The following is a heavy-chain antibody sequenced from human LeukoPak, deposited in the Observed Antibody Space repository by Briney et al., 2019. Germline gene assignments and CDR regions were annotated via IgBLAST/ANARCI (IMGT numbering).Heavy chain of an antibody. J-gene: IGHJ6*03. Sequence: GGSLRLSCEASGFTFSSYSMDWVRQAPGKGLERVSSITSGSSHIYYADSVKGRFTISRDNAKNSVYLQMNSLRAEDTAVYYCARVKMGATVTTFHYYCMDVWGVGTTVTVSS. CDR3: ARVKMGATVTTFHYYCMDV. CDR1: GFTFSSYS. CDR2: ITSGSSHI. V-gene: IGHV3-21*06. D-gene: IGHD4-11*01.